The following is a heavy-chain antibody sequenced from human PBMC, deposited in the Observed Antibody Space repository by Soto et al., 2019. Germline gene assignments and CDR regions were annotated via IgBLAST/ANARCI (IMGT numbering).Heavy chain of an antibody. CDR2: IYYSGST. V-gene: IGHV4-59*01. D-gene: IGHD1-20*01. CDR3: ARDLGIYGMDV. CDR1: GGSISSYY. J-gene: IGHJ6*02. Sequence: ETLSLTCTVSGGSISSYYWSWIRQPPGKGLEWIGYIYYSGSTNYNPSLKSRVTISVDTSKNQFSLKLSSVTAADTAVYYCARDLGIYGMDVWGQGTTVTVSS.